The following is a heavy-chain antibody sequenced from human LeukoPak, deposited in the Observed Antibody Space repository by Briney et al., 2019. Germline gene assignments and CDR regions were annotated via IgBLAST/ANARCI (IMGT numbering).Heavy chain of an antibody. CDR1: GFTFSNYA. CDR2: ISRGTATT. D-gene: IGHD3-22*01. CDR3: AKGYYDSSGYTYGFDI. Sequence: GGSLRLSCAASGFTFSNYAMSWVRQAPGKGLEWVSTISRGTATTYYADSVKGRFIISRDNSKNTLYLQMNSLRAEDTAVYYCAKGYYDSSGYTYGFDIWGQGTMVTVSS. J-gene: IGHJ3*02. V-gene: IGHV3-23*01.